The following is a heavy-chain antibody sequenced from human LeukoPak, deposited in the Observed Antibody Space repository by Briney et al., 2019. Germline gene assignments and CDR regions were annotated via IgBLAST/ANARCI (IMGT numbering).Heavy chain of an antibody. Sequence: GGSLRLSCAASGFSFSIYSMNSVRQAPGKGLEWVSSISSSSSSIYYADSLKGRFTISRDNAKNSLYLQVNSLRDEDTAVYYCARGPLCSSTSCYVTGAFDIWGQGTMVTVSS. CDR2: ISSSSSSI. D-gene: IGHD2-2*01. CDR1: GFSFSIYS. V-gene: IGHV3-21*01. J-gene: IGHJ3*02. CDR3: ARGPLCSSTSCYVTGAFDI.